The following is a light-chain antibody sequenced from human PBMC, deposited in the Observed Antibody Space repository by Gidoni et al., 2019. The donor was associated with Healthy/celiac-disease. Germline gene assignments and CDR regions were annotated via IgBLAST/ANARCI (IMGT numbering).Light chain of an antibody. CDR3: SSYTSSTSWV. J-gene: IGLJ3*02. CDR1: SSDVGGYNY. V-gene: IGLV2-14*01. Sequence: QSALTQPASVSGSPGQSITISCTGTSSDVGGYNYVSWFQQHPGKAPKVIIYEVSNRPSGVSNRFSGFKSGNTASLTISGLQAEDEADYYCSSYTSSTSWVFGGGTKVTVL. CDR2: EVS.